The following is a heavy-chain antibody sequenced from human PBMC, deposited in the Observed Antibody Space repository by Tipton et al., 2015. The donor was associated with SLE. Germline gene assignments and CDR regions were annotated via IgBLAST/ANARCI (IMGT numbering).Heavy chain of an antibody. Sequence: GSLRLSCAGSGFTFSFYDIIWVRQAPGKGLDWVSSLTGDGGAAYHADSLEGRFTISRDNAKNSLYLQMNSLTADDTAVYYCAKDIREGGSGSYFPLDYWGQGTLVTVSS. CDR3: AKDIREGGSGSYFPLDY. V-gene: IGHV3-48*03. CDR2: LTGDGGAA. J-gene: IGHJ4*02. D-gene: IGHD1-26*01. CDR1: GFTFSFYD.